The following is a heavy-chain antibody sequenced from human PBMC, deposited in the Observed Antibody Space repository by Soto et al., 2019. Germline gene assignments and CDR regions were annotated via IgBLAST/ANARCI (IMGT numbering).Heavy chain of an antibody. J-gene: IGHJ4*02. Sequence: DVQLVESGGGLVQPGGSLRLSCVGSGFTFSSHWMTWVRQAPGKALEWVANIKQDGSEKYYVDSVKGRFTISRDNAKNSVFLQMNSLRVEATAVYYCASRPADHNYDGVFDFWGTGTLVTVSS. D-gene: IGHD3-22*01. CDR1: GFTFSSHW. V-gene: IGHV3-7*03. CDR2: IKQDGSEK. CDR3: ASRPADHNYDGVFDF.